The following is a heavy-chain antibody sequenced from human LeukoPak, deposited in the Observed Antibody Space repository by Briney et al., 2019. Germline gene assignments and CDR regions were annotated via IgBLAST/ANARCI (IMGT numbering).Heavy chain of an antibody. D-gene: IGHD2-15*01. V-gene: IGHV1-24*01. J-gene: IGHJ4*02. Sequence: ASVKVSCKASGGTFSSYAISWVRQAPGQGLEWMGGFDPEDGETIYAQKFQGRVTMTEDTSTDTAYMELSSLRSEDTAVYYCAPGGSPGALDYWGRGTLVTVSS. CDR2: FDPEDGET. CDR1: GGTFSSYA. CDR3: APGGSPGALDY.